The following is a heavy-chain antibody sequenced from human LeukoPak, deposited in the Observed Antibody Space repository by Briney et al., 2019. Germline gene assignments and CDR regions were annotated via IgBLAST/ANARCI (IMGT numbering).Heavy chain of an antibody. J-gene: IGHJ5*02. V-gene: IGHV5-51*01. D-gene: IGHD5-18*01. CDR3: ARRVAYSYGLNWFDP. Sequence: GESLKISCKGSGYSFTSYWIGWVRQMPGKGLEWMGIMYPGDSDTRYSPSFQGHVTISADKSISTPYLQWSSLQASHTAMYYCARRVAYSYGLNWFDPWGQGTLVTVSS. CDR1: GYSFTSYW. CDR2: MYPGDSDT.